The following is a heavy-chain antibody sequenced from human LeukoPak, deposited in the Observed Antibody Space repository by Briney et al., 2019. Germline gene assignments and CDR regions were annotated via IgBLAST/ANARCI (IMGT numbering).Heavy chain of an antibody. J-gene: IGHJ4*02. D-gene: IGHD3-16*01. Sequence: GGSLRLSCAASGFTFSSYAMSWVRQAPGKGLEWVSGINNSGGKTYYADSVKGRFTISRDNSKNTLYLQMNSLRAEDTAVYYCAKDILVELVPALGYWGQGTLVTVSS. CDR3: AKDILVELVPALGY. CDR1: GFTFSSYA. CDR2: INNSGGKT. V-gene: IGHV3-23*01.